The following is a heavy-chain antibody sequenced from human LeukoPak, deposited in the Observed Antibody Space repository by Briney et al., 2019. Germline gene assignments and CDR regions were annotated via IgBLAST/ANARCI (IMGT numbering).Heavy chain of an antibody. CDR2: IKSKTDGGTT. Sequence: GGSLRLSCAASGFTFSNAWMSWVRQAPGKGLEWVGRIKSKTDGGTTDYAAPVKGRFTISRDDSKNTLYLQMNSLKTEDTAVYHCTTDDYYDSSGYTGYFDYWGQGTLVTVSS. J-gene: IGHJ4*02. CDR3: TTDDYYDSSGYTGYFDY. CDR1: GFTFSNAW. V-gene: IGHV3-15*01. D-gene: IGHD3-22*01.